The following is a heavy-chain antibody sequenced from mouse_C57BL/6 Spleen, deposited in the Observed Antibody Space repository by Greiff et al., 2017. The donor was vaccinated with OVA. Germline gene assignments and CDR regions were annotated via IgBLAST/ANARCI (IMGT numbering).Heavy chain of an antibody. CDR2: IHPSDSDT. D-gene: IGHD1-1*01. CDR1: GYTFTSYW. J-gene: IGHJ2*01. Sequence: QVQLQQPGAELVKPGASVKVSCKASGYTFTSYWMHWVKQRPGQGLEWIGRIHPSDSDTNYNQKFKGKATLTVDKSSSTAYMQLSSLTSEDSAVYYGAIFHITTVVEYYFDYWGQGTTLTVSS. V-gene: IGHV1-74*01. CDR3: AIFHITTVVEYYFDY.